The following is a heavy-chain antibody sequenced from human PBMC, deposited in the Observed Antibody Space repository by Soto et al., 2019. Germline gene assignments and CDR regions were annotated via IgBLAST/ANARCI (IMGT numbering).Heavy chain of an antibody. CDR2: ISWNSGNI. J-gene: IGHJ5*02. D-gene: IGHD2-15*01. Sequence: EVQLVESGGGLVQPGRSLRLSCAASGFTFDDYAMHWVRQAPGKGLEWVSGISWNSGNIGYADSVKGRFTISRDNAKNSLYLQMNSLRAEDTALYYCAKAGAPAATLSSFDPGGQGTLVTVSS. V-gene: IGHV3-9*01. CDR3: AKAGAPAATLSSFDP. CDR1: GFTFDDYA.